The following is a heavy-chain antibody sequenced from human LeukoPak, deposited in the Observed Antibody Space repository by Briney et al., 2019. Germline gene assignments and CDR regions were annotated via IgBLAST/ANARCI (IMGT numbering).Heavy chain of an antibody. CDR1: GFTFSSYA. D-gene: IGHD3-22*01. Sequence: GGSLRLSCAASGFTFSSYAMHWVRQAPGKGLEWVAVISYDGSNKYYADSVKGRFTISRDNSKNTLYLQMNSLRAEDTAVYYCATTRSGYLTWFDPWGQGTLVTVSS. CDR3: ATTRSGYLTWFDP. V-gene: IGHV3-30*04. J-gene: IGHJ5*02. CDR2: ISYDGSNK.